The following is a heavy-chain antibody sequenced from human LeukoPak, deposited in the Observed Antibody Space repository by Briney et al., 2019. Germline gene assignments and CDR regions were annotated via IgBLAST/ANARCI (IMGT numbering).Heavy chain of an antibody. V-gene: IGHV3-20*04. D-gene: IGHD6-13*01. CDR2: INWNGGST. CDR1: GFTFDDYG. Sequence: GGSLRLSCAASGFTFDDYGMSWVRHAPGKGLEWVSGINWNGGSTGYADSVKGRFTISRDNAKNSLYLQMNSLRAEDTAVYYCARVLEAAAFDYWGQGTLVTVSS. CDR3: ARVLEAAAFDY. J-gene: IGHJ4*02.